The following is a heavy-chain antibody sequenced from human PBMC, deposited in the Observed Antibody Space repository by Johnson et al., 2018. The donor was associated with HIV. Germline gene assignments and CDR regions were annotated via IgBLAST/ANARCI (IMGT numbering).Heavy chain of an antibody. J-gene: IGHJ3*02. CDR3: AREAGPWDAFDI. CDR2: KSYADGGAT. Sequence: QVQLVESGGGVVQPGGSLRLSCAASGFTFSSYAMHWVRQAPGKGLEWVGRIKSYADGGATDYAAPVKGRFTISRDNSKNTLYLQMNSLRAEDTAVYYCAREAGPWDAFDIWGQGTRVTVSS. CDR1: GFTFSSYA. V-gene: IGHV3-30*04.